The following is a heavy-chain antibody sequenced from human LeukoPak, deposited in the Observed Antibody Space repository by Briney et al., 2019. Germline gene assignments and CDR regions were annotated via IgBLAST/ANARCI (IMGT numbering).Heavy chain of an antibody. CDR3: ARATWTNSAYNNFYLDY. Sequence: GGSLRLSCAASGFTLSTYGMHWVRQAPGRVLEWVTIIWKDGSNKVYADSVKGRFTISRDNSKNTLYLQMNSLRAEDTAVYYCARATWTNSAYNNFYLDYWGQGTLVTVSS. J-gene: IGHJ4*02. CDR2: IWKDGSNK. V-gene: IGHV3-33*08. D-gene: IGHD5-24*01. CDR1: GFTLSTYG.